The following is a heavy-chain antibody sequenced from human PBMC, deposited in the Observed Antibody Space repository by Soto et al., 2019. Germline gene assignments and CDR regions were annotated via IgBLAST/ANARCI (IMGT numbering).Heavy chain of an antibody. V-gene: IGHV2-5*02. J-gene: IGHJ4*02. CDR2: IYLDDDK. CDR1: GFSLSTSGVG. Sequence: QITLKESGPTLVKPTQTLTLTRTFSGFSLSTSGVGVGWIRQPPGKALEWLALIYLDDDKRSSPSLKSRLTITKDTSKNLVVLTMADIDPVDPATYYCAHSQIAVAGTLDYCGKGTLVTVSS. D-gene: IGHD6-19*01. CDR3: AHSQIAVAGTLDY.